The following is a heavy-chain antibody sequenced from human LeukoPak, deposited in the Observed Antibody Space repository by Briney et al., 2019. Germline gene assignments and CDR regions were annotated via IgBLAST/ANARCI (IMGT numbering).Heavy chain of an antibody. Sequence: SETLSLTCTLSGGSISNYYWSWIRQPPGKGLEWIGYIYHSGSTNYNPSLKSRVTISVDTSKNQFSLKLSSVTAADTAVYYCARGGGYASPIGYWGQGALVTVSS. J-gene: IGHJ4*02. D-gene: IGHD5-12*01. CDR2: IYHSGST. CDR1: GGSISNYY. CDR3: ARGGGYASPIGY. V-gene: IGHV4-59*01.